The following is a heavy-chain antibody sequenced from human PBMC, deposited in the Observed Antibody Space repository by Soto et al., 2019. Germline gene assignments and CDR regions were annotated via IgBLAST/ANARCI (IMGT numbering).Heavy chain of an antibody. CDR2: IFYTGST. J-gene: IGHJ4*02. V-gene: IGHV4-59*08. CDR1: GDSMNSYY. Sequence: PSETLSLTCTVSGDSMNSYYWSWIRQPPGKGLEWIGYIFYTGSTNYNPSLKSRVTISIDPPKNQFSLRLSSMTATDTAVYYCARSPGWHDYWVQGTLVTVSS. D-gene: IGHD2-15*01. CDR3: ARSPGWHDY.